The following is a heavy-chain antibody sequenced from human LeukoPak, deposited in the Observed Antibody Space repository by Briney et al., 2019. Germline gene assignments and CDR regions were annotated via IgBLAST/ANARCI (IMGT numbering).Heavy chain of an antibody. Sequence: SETLSLTCTVSGGSISSSSYYWSWIRQPPGKGLEWIGEINHSGSTNYNPSLKSRVTISVDTSKNQFSLKLSSVTAADTAVYYCARHRAQNWFDPWGQGTLVTVSS. CDR3: ARHRAQNWFDP. V-gene: IGHV4-39*01. CDR2: INHSGST. CDR1: GGSISSSSYY. D-gene: IGHD1-26*01. J-gene: IGHJ5*02.